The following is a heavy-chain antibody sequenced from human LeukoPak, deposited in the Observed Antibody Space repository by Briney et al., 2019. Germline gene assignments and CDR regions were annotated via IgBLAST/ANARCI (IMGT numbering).Heavy chain of an antibody. J-gene: IGHJ6*03. Sequence: GGSLRLSCAASGFTFSSYAMHWVRQTPGKGLEWVAVISYDGSKKYYADSVKGRFTISRDNSKNTLYLQMNSLRAEDTAVYYCARDPRREQKEYSSSSSDYYYYYYMDVWGKGTTVTVSS. CDR1: GFTFSSYA. D-gene: IGHD6-6*01. CDR3: ARDPRREQKEYSSSSSDYYYYYYMDV. V-gene: IGHV3-30*04. CDR2: ISYDGSKK.